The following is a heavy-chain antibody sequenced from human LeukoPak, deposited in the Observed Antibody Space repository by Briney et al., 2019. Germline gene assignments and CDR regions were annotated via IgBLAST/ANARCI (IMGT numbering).Heavy chain of an antibody. D-gene: IGHD3-10*01. CDR1: GYTFTSYG. Sequence: GASVKVSCKASGYTFTSYGISWVRQAPGQGLEWMGWISAYNGNTNYAQKLQGRVTMTTDTSTSTAYMELRSPRSDDTAVYYCARPGLLWFGELFRKEVPYYFDYWGQGTLVTVSS. J-gene: IGHJ4*02. CDR3: ARPGLLWFGELFRKEVPYYFDY. CDR2: ISAYNGNT. V-gene: IGHV1-18*01.